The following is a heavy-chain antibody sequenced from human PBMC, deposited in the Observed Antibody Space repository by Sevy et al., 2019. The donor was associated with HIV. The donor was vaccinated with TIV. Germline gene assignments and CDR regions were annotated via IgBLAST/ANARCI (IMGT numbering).Heavy chain of an antibody. CDR3: ARDASSSWYVDY. J-gene: IGHJ4*02. V-gene: IGHV3-21*01. Sequence: GGSLRLSCAASGFTFSSYSMNWVRQAPGKGLEWVSSISSSSSYIYYADSVKGRFTISRENSKNSLYLQMNSLRAEDTAVYYCARDASSSWYVDYWGQGTLVTVSS. D-gene: IGHD6-13*01. CDR2: ISSSSSYI. CDR1: GFTFSSYS.